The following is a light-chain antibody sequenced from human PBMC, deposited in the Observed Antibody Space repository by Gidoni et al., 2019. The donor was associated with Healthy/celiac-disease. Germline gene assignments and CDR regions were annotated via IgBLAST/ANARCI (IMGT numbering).Light chain of an antibody. J-gene: IGKJ5*01. V-gene: IGKV4-1*01. CDR3: QQYYSTPPT. CDR1: QSVLYSSNHKTD. Sequence: DIVMNQPPDSLAVSLVVRATFHCKSSQSVLYSSNHKTDLAWYQQKPGQPPKLLIYWASTRESGVPDRFSGSGSGTDFTLTISSLQAEDVAVYYCQQYYSTPPTFGQGTRLEIK. CDR2: WAS.